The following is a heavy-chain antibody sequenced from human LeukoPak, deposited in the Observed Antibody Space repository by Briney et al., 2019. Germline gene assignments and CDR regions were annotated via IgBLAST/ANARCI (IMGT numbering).Heavy chain of an antibody. D-gene: IGHD1-26*01. CDR1: GFTFDDYG. J-gene: IGHJ4*02. CDR2: ISWDGGSP. V-gene: IGHV3-43D*03. CDR3: AKDIGGGSYFDY. Sequence: PGGSLRLSCAASGFTFDDYGMHWVRQAPGKGLEWVSLISWDGGSPFYADSVKGRFTISRDNSKNSLYLQVNSLRAEDTALYYCAKDIGGGSYFDYWGQGTLVTVSS.